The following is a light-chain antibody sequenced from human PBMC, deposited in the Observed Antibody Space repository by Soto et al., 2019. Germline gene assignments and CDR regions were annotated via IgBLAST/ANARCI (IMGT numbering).Light chain of an antibody. CDR3: QQYGSSPSYT. V-gene: IGKV3-20*01. CDR1: QSVSSSY. CDR2: GAS. J-gene: IGKJ2*01. Sequence: EIVLTQSPGTLSLSPGERATLSCRASQSVSSSYLAWYQQKPGQAPRLLIYGASSRATGIPDRFSGSGSGTDFTLTISRLEPEAFAVYYCQQYGSSPSYTFGQGAKLVIQ.